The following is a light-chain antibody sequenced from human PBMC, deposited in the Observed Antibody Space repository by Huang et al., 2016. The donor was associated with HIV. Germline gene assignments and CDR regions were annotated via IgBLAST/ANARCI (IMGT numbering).Light chain of an antibody. CDR2: GAS. V-gene: IGKV1-39*01. J-gene: IGKJ1*01. CDR1: QSISNY. CDR3: QQTYSMRT. Sequence: DIPMTQSPSSLSASVGDRVTITCWASQSISNYLNWYQQKPGKAPKLLIFGASTLQSGVPSRFSGSASGTDFTLTSSSLHPEDFATYYCQQTYSMRTFGQGTKVEIK.